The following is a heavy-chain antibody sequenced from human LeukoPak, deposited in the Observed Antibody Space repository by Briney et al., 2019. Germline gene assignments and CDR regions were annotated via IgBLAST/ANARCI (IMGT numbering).Heavy chain of an antibody. CDR3: ARDGHRDSSGYPTD. V-gene: IGHV1-18*01. CDR1: GYTFTSYG. CDR2: ISAYNGNT. D-gene: IGHD3-22*01. Sequence: ASVKVSCKASGYTFTSYGISWVRQAPGQGLEWMGWISAYNGNTNYVQNLQGRVTMTTDTFTSTAYMELRSLRSDDTAVYYCARDGHRDSSGYPTDWGQGTLVTVSS. J-gene: IGHJ4*02.